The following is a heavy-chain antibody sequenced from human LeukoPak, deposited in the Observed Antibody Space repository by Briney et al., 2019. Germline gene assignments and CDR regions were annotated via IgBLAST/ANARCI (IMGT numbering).Heavy chain of an antibody. J-gene: IGHJ4*02. CDR1: GFTFSSYS. D-gene: IGHD3-22*01. Sequence: PGGSLRLSCAASGFTFSSYSMNWVRQAPGKGLVWVSRINSDGSSTSYADSVKGRFTISRDNAKNTLYLQMNSLRAEDTAVYYCARDRYDSYYYDSSGTKFDYWGQGTLVTVSS. CDR3: ARDRYDSYYYDSSGTKFDY. V-gene: IGHV3-74*01. CDR2: INSDGSST.